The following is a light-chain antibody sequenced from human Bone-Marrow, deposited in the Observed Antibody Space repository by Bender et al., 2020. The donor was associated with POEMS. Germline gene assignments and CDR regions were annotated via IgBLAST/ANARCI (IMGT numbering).Light chain of an antibody. CDR3: AVWEAGLSGVV. CDR2: SDN. V-gene: IGLV1-44*01. Sequence: QSVLTQPPSASGTPGQRVTISCSGSNSNIGTNAVNWYPQFPGPAPQLLIYSDNQRPSGVPDRFYAFKSGTSASLARSGLQTEDGADEDCAVWEAGLSGVVFGGGVKLTV. CDR1: NSNIGTNA. J-gene: IGLJ3*02.